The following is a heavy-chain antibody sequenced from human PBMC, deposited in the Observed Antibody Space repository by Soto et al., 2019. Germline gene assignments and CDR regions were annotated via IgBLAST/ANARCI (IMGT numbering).Heavy chain of an antibody. CDR1: GFTFSSYD. J-gene: IGHJ6*02. CDR2: IGTDGNT. Sequence: PGGSLRLSCAVSGFTFSSYDMHLVRQRTGKGLEWVSAIGTDGNTYYTASVKGRFTISRENAKNSLYLQMDSLRAEDTAVYYCARDRGPYDYFAMDVWGQGTTVTVSS. CDR3: ARDRGPYDYFAMDV. V-gene: IGHV3-13*01. D-gene: IGHD3-9*01.